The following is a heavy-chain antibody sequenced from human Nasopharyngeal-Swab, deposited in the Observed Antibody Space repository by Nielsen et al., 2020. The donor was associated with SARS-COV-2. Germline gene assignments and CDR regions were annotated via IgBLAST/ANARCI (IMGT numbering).Heavy chain of an antibody. CDR1: GFSFSNCA. D-gene: IGHD3-16*01. CDR2: LSSAGIST. CDR3: AKDPWGAVYYYFED. Sequence: GESLKISCAASGFSFSNCAMSWVRQAPGKGLEWVSTLSSAGISTYYADSVKGRFTVSRDNSKNTLYLQLNSLRAEDTAVYYCAKDPWGAVYYYFEDWGHGTLVTVSS. J-gene: IGHJ4*01. V-gene: IGHV3-23*01.